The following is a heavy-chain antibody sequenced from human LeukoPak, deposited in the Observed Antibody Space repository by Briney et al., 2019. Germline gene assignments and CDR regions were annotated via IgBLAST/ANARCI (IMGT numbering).Heavy chain of an antibody. D-gene: IGHD6-13*01. V-gene: IGHV4-59*12. J-gene: IGHJ4*02. Sequence: PSETLSLTCTVSGGSISSYYWSWIRQPPGKGLEWIGYIHYSGSTNYNPSLKSRVTMSIDTSRNQFSLRLSSVTAADTAVYYCAGGHSSSWYRFFDYWGQGTLVTVSS. CDR2: IHYSGST. CDR1: GGSISSYY. CDR3: AGGHSSSWYRFFDY.